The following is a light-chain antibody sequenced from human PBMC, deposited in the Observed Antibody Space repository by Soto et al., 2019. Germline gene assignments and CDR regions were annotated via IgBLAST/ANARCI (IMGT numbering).Light chain of an antibody. Sequence: DIQMTQSPSSLSASVGDRVNITCRASRNINNYLNWYQQKPGKAPELLIYAASTLQSGVPSRFSGSGSGTDFPLTISSLQPEDFATYYCQQSYSTLWTFGQGTKVDI. CDR1: RNINNY. CDR3: QQSYSTLWT. CDR2: AAS. V-gene: IGKV1-39*01. J-gene: IGKJ1*01.